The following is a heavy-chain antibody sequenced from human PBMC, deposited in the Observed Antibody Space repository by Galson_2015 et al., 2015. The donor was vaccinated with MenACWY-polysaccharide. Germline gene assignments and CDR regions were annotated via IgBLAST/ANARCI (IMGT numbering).Heavy chain of an antibody. J-gene: IGHJ5*02. CDR1: GFTFSSSV. CDR3: AKGGREVDNWLDP. V-gene: IGHV3-23*01. D-gene: IGHD1-26*01. CDR2: IIDSGSST. Sequence: SLRLSCAVSGFTFSSSVMSWVRQAPGRGLEWVSSIIDSGSSTYYVDSVKGRFTISRDNSKNTLFLQMNSLRADDTAVYYCAKGGREVDNWLDPSGHGALVTVSS.